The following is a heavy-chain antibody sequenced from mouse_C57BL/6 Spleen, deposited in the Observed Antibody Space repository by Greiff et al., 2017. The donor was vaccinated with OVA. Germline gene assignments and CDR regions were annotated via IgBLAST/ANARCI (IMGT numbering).Heavy chain of an antibody. CDR2: ISSGGSYT. Sequence: EVQVVESGGDLVKPGGSLKLSCAASGFTFSSYGMSWVRQTPDKRLEWVATISSGGSYTYYPDSVKGRFTISRDNAKNTLYLQMSSLKSEDTAMYYCARREDYSNYGWYFDVWGTGTTVTVSS. V-gene: IGHV5-6*01. CDR1: GFTFSSYG. J-gene: IGHJ1*03. D-gene: IGHD2-5*01. CDR3: ARREDYSNYGWYFDV.